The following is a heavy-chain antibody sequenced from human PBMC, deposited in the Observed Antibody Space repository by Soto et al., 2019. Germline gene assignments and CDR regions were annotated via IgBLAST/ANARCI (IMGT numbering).Heavy chain of an antibody. CDR3: ARGAWCSSASCYTGPDY. D-gene: IGHD2-2*02. CDR1: GFTFSSYW. J-gene: IGHJ4*02. Sequence: EVQLVESGGGLVQPGGSLRLSCAASGFTFSSYWMTWVRQAPGTGLEWVANIKQDGSEKYYVASVKGRFTISRDNAKNSLYLQMNSLRAEDTAVYYCARGAWCSSASCYTGPDYWGQGTLVTVSS. V-gene: IGHV3-7*01. CDR2: IKQDGSEK.